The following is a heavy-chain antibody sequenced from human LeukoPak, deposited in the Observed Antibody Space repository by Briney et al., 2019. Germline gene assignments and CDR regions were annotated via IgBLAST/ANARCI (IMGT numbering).Heavy chain of an antibody. CDR1: GYSFTTYW. V-gene: IGHV5-51*01. D-gene: IGHD2-2*01. CDR2: IYPGDSDT. CDR3: ASPPTRECSSISCPLSY. Sequence: GESLNMSGKGSGYSFTTYWIAWVRQMPGKGLEWMGLIYPGDSDTRYSPSFQGQVTISVDKSVSAAYLQWSSLKASDTAMYYCASPPTRECSSISCPLSYWGQGTLVTVSS. J-gene: IGHJ4*02.